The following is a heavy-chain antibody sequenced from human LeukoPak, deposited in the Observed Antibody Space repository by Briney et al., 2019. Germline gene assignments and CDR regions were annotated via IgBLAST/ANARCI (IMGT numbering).Heavy chain of an antibody. Sequence: SVKVSCKASGFTFTSSAMQWVRQTRGQRLEWIGWIVVGSGNTNYAQKFQERVTITRDMSTSTAYMELSSLRSEDTAVYYCAAVSRYFDWLPYYWGQGTLVTVSS. J-gene: IGHJ4*02. V-gene: IGHV1-58*02. CDR3: AAVSRYFDWLPYY. D-gene: IGHD3-9*01. CDR2: IVVGSGNT. CDR1: GFTFTSSA.